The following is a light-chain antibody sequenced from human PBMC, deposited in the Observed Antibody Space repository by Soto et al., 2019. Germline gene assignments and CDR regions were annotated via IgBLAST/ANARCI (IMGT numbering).Light chain of an antibody. J-gene: IGKJ2*01. V-gene: IGKV4-1*01. CDR1: QSVLYSSNNKNY. CDR2: WAS. CDR3: QKYYSTPYT. Sequence: DIVMTQSPDSLAVSLGERATINCKSSQSVLYSSNNKNYLAWYQQKPGQPPKLLIYWASTRVSGVPDRFSGSGSGTDFTLTISSRQAEDVAVYYCQKYYSTPYTFGQGTKLEIK.